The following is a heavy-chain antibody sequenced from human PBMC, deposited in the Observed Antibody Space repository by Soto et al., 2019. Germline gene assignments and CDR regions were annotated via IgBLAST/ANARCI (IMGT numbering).Heavy chain of an antibody. CDR3: ARDPYYYGSGDKGGFDP. D-gene: IGHD3-10*01. V-gene: IGHV4-4*02. CDR1: GGSLSSTHW. J-gene: IGHJ5*02. CDR2: IYHTGST. Sequence: QVQLQESGPGLVKPSGTLSLTCAVSGGSLSSTHWWSWVRQPPRKGLEWIGDIYHTGSTNYNPSLKSRATISVDKSNNQFSLNLRSVTAADTAVYYCARDPYYYGSGDKGGFDPWGQGTLVIVSS.